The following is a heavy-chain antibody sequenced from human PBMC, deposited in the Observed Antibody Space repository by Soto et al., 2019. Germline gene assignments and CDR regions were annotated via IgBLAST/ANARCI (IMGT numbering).Heavy chain of an antibody. CDR1: GGSISSSGYY. CDR2: IYYSGSA. D-gene: IGHD6-13*01. J-gene: IGHJ5*02. Sequence: QVQLQESGPGLVKPSQTLSLTCTVSGGSISSSGYYWSWIRQHPGKGLEWIGYIYYSGSAYYNPSIKSRVTISVDTSKNQFALKLSSVTAADTAVYYCAIPPPAIAGLNWFDPCCQGTLVTVSS. V-gene: IGHV4-31*03. CDR3: AIPPPAIAGLNWFDP.